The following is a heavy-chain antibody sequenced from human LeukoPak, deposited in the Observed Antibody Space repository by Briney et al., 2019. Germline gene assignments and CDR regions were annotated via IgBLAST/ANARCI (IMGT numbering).Heavy chain of an antibody. J-gene: IGHJ4*02. CDR2: ISGNGNSP. CDR1: GFTFSSYA. V-gene: IGHV3-23*01. Sequence: GGSLRLSCEGYGFTFSSYAMSWVRQAPGKGLEWVSGISGNGNSPYYADSVKGRFTISRDNSKNTLYLQMNSLRAEDTAVYYCAKRVHLTTLDYWGQGTLVTVSS. D-gene: IGHD4-11*01. CDR3: AKRVHLTTLDY.